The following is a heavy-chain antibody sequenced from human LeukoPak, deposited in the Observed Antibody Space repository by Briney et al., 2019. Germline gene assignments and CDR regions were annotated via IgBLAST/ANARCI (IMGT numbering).Heavy chain of an antibody. CDR2: ISSSSSYI. CDR1: GFTFSSYS. D-gene: IGHD2-15*01. CDR3: ARFGRGDDCSGGSCYGMDV. V-gene: IGHV3-21*01. Sequence: GSLRLSCAASGFTFSSYSMNWVRQAPGKGLEWVSSISSSSSYIYYADSVKGRFTISRDNAKNSLYLQMNSLRAEDTAVYYCARFGRGDDCSGGSCYGMDVWGQGTTVTVSS. J-gene: IGHJ6*02.